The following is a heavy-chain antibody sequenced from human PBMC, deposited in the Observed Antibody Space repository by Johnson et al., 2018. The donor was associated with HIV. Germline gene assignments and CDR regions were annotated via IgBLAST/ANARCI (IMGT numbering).Heavy chain of an antibody. J-gene: IGHJ3*02. CDR1: GFVFSDSH. Sequence: QVQLVESGGGVVKPGGSLRLSCVASGFVFSDSHMSWIRQAPGKGLEWISYISSGGSSIYSADSVRGRFTISRDNAKNSLYLQMNSLRAEDTAVYYCAKVGDSPDAFDIWGQGTMVTVSS. CDR2: ISSGGSSI. V-gene: IGHV3-11*01. D-gene: IGHD3-16*01. CDR3: AKVGDSPDAFDI.